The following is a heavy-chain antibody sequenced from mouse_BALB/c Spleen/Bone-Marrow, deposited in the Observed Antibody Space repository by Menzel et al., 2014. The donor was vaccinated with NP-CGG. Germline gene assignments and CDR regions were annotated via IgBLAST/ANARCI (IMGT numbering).Heavy chain of an antibody. V-gene: IGHV10-1*02. Sequence: EVKLMESGGGLVQPKGSLKLSCAASGFTFNTYAMNWVRQAPGKGLEWVARIRSKSNNYATYYADSVKDRFTISRDDSQSMLYLQMNNLKTEDTAMYYCVRPHYYGSSYRYAMDYWDQGTSVTVSS. CDR3: VRPHYYGSSYRYAMDY. CDR1: GFTFNTYA. D-gene: IGHD1-1*01. CDR2: IRSKSNNYAT. J-gene: IGHJ4*01.